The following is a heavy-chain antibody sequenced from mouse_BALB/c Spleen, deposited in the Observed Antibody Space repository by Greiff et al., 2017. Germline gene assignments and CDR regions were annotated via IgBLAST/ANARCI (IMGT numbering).Heavy chain of an antibody. V-gene: IGHV5-9-3*01. CDR2: ISSGGSYT. Sequence: EGKLVESGGGLVKPGGSLKLSCAASGFTFSSYAMSWVRQTPEKRLEWVATISSGGSYTYYPDSVKGRFTISRDNAKNTLYLQMSSLRSEDTAMYYCARQGITTDYWGQGTTLTVSS. CDR3: ARQGITTDY. D-gene: IGHD2-4*01. J-gene: IGHJ2*01. CDR1: GFTFSSYA.